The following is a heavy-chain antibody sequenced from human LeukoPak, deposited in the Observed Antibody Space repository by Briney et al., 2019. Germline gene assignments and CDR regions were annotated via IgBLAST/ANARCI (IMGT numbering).Heavy chain of an antibody. D-gene: IGHD3-10*01. CDR3: ARRRVSSYYGMDV. V-gene: IGHV1-8*02. CDR2: MNPNSGDT. CDR1: GYTSTSYD. J-gene: IGHJ6*02. Sequence: ASVTVSCKASGYTSTSYDINWVRQATGQGLEWMGWMNPNSGDTGYAQRFQGRVTMTRNTSISTAYMELSSLRSEDTAVYYCARRRVSSYYGMDVWGQGTTVTVSS.